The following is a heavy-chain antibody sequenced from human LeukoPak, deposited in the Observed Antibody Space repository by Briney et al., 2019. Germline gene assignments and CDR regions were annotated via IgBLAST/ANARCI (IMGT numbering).Heavy chain of an antibody. J-gene: IGHJ5*02. CDR2: ISSSSSYI. Sequence: GGSLRLSCAASGFTVSDNYMTWVRQAPGKGLEWVSSISSSSSYIYYADSVKGRFTISRDNAKNSLYLQMNSLRAEDTAVYYCAGHYDFWSGYLNWFDPWGQGTLVTVSS. V-gene: IGHV3-21*01. CDR1: GFTVSDNY. CDR3: AGHYDFWSGYLNWFDP. D-gene: IGHD3-3*01.